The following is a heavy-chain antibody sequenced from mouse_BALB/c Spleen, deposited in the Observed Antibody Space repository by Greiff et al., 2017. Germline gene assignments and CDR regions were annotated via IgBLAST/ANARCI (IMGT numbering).Heavy chain of an antibody. D-gene: IGHD2-10*01. Sequence: EVQRVESGGGLVKPGGSLKLSCAASGFTFSDYYMYWVRQTPEKRLEWVATISDGGSYTYYPDSVKGRFTISRDNAKNNLYLQMSSLKSEDTAMYYCARAYYGNLYYAMDYWGQGTSVTVSA. J-gene: IGHJ4*01. CDR1: GFTFSDYY. V-gene: IGHV5-4*02. CDR2: ISDGGSYT. CDR3: ARAYYGNLYYAMDY.